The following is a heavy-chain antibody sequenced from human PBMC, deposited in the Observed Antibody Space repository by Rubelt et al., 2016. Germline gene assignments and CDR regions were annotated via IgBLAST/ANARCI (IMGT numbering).Heavy chain of an antibody. J-gene: IGHJ5*02. CDR1: GASISSSSYC. CDR3: ARVSRGSGLDP. V-gene: IGHV4-39*01. CDR2: LYQSGST. Sequence: QLQLQESGPGLVKPSETLSLTCTVSGASISSSSYCWGWIRQPPGKGLEWVGSLYQSGSTYSNPSHTSLVTLDVDTSKNQFSLKLSSVTAADTAVYYCARVSRGSGLDPWGQGTLVTVSS. D-gene: IGHD3-10*01.